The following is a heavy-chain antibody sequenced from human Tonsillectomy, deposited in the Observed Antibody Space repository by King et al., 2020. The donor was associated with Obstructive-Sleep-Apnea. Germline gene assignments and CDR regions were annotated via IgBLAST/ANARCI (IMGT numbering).Heavy chain of an antibody. J-gene: IGHJ5*02. CDR2: ISGSGGST. V-gene: IGHV3-23*04. D-gene: IGHD6-19*01. CDR3: AKGPTSGTVARGNWFDP. Sequence: VQLVESGGGLVQPGGSLRLSCAASGFTFSSYAMSWVRQAPGKGLEWVSAISGSGGSTYYADSVKGRFTISRDNSKNTLYLQMNSLRAEDTAVYYCAKGPTSGTVARGNWFDPWGQGTLVTVSS. CDR1: GFTFSSYA.